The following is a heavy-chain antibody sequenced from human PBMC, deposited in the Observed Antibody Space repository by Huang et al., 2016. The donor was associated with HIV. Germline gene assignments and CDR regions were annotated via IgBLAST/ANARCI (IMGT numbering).Heavy chain of an antibody. CDR2: GYDRGTT. J-gene: IGHJ5*02. D-gene: IGHD6-19*01. CDR3: VRDQGRLAVGGIDNWFDP. V-gene: IGHV4-59*02. Sequence: QVRLQESGPGLVKPSETLSLSCTVSGDSVSSHYWGWIRHPPGKGLEWSGTGYDRGTTKYNPRLKSRITISVDTSKNGFSLNITSVSAADTAMYFCVRDQGRLAVGGIDNWFDPWGQGALVTVSS. CDR1: GDSVSSHY.